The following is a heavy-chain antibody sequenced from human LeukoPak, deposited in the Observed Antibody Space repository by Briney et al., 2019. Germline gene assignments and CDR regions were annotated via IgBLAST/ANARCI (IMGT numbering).Heavy chain of an antibody. J-gene: IGHJ6*02. V-gene: IGHV3-21*01. CDR1: GFTFSSFS. Sequence: PGGSLRLSCAASGFTFSSFSMNWIRQAPGKGLEWVSSTSSSGAYIYYADSMKGRFTISRDNAKNSLYLQMNSLRAEDTAVYYCTRTKVIAATSGYSTLYNYYGMDVWGPGTTVTVAS. D-gene: IGHD2-15*01. CDR2: TSSSGAYI. CDR3: TRTKVIAATSGYSTLYNYYGMDV.